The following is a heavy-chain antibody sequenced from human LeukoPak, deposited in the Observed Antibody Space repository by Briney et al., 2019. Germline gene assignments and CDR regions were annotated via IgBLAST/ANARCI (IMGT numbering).Heavy chain of an antibody. Sequence: PGGSLRLSCAASGFTFSSYGMHWVRQAPGKGLEWVAVISYDGSNKYYADSVKGRFTISRDNSKNPLYLQMNSLRAEDTAVYYVSKDRYSRGLYFEYRGQGTLVTVSS. D-gene: IGHD6-13*01. CDR1: GFTFSSYG. CDR2: ISYDGSNK. V-gene: IGHV3-30*18. J-gene: IGHJ4*02. CDR3: SKDRYSRGLYFEY.